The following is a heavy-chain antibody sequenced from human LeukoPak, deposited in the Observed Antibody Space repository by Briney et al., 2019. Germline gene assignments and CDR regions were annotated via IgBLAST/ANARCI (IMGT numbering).Heavy chain of an antibody. D-gene: IGHD3-9*01. CDR2: ISAYNGNT. V-gene: IGHV1-18*01. CDR1: GGTFSSYA. Sequence: ASVKVSCKASGGTFSSYAISWVRQAPGQGLEWMGWISAYNGNTDYAQKLQGRVTMTTDTSTSTAYMELRSLRSDDTAVYYCARAEGYDILTGYYDRQDTFDYWGQGTLVTVSS. J-gene: IGHJ4*02. CDR3: ARAEGYDILTGYYDRQDTFDY.